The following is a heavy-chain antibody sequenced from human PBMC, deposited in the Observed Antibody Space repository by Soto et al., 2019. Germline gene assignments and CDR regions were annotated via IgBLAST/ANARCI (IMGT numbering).Heavy chain of an antibody. CDR1: GGSISSYY. J-gene: IGHJ4*02. D-gene: IGHD3-3*01. CDR3: ARDLRLAYYTGY. CDR2: IYYSGST. V-gene: IGHV4-59*01. Sequence: SETLSLTCTVSGGSISSYYWSLIRQPPGKGLEWIGYIYYSGSTNYNPSLKSRVTISVDTSKKQFSLKLSSVTAEDAAVYYCARDLRLAYYTGYWGQGTLVTVSS.